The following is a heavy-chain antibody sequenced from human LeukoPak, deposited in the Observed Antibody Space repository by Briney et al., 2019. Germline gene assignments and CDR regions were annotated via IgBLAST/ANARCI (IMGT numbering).Heavy chain of an antibody. CDR1: GFTVSSNY. CDR2: IYSGGST. V-gene: IGHV3-66*01. CDR3: ARDGSPYCISTSCYAH. Sequence: GGSLRLSCAASGFTVSSNYMSWVRQAPGKGLEWVSVIYSGGSTYYADSVKGRFTISRDNSKNTLYLQMNSLRAEDTAVYYCARDGSPYCISTSCYAHWGQGTLVTVSS. J-gene: IGHJ4*02. D-gene: IGHD2-2*01.